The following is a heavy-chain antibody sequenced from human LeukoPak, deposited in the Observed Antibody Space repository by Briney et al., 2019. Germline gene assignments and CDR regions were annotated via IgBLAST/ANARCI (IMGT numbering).Heavy chain of an antibody. J-gene: IGHJ6*02. CDR3: AKGHHHMDV. CDR1: GFTFSSYA. D-gene: IGHD1-14*01. CDR2: ITGSGGGT. V-gene: IGHV3-23*01. Sequence: PGGSLRLSCAASGFTFSSYAMSWVRQAPGKGLEWVSAITGSGGGTKSADSMKGRFTISRDNSKNTLYLQMNSLRAEDTAVYYCAKGHHHMDVGGQGTTVTVSS.